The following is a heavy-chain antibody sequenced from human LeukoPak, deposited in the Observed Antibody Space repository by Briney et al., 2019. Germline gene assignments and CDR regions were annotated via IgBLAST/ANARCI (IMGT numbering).Heavy chain of an antibody. CDR3: ARSEGSGSYYPFDY. CDR1: GFTFSSYE. D-gene: IGHD3-10*01. J-gene: IGHJ4*02. CDR2: ISSSGSTI. Sequence: PGGSLRLSCAASGFTFSSYEMNWVRQAPGKGLEWVSYISSSGSTIYYADSVKGRFTISRDNAKNSLYLQMNSLRAEDTAVYYCARSEGSGSYYPFDYWGQGTLVTVSS. V-gene: IGHV3-48*03.